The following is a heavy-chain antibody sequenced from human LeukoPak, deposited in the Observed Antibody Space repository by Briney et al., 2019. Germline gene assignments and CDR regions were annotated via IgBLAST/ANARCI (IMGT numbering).Heavy chain of an antibody. Sequence: PGGSLRLSSAASGFTFSDYAMTWVRQTPGKGLEWVSVISGGGDSADYADSMKGRFTISRDNSKNTLYLQMNSLRAEDTALYYCAKLGCTGTFCYANYWGQGTLVPVSS. CDR1: GFTFSDYA. CDR3: AKLGCTGTFCYANY. V-gene: IGHV3-23*01. D-gene: IGHD2-2*01. J-gene: IGHJ4*02. CDR2: ISGGGDSA.